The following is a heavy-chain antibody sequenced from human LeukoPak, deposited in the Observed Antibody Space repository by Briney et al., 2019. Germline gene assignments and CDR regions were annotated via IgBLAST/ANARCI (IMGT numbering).Heavy chain of an antibody. Sequence: GGSLRLSCAASGFTFSSYEMNWVRQAPGKGLEWVSYISSSGTTIYYADSVKGRFTISRDNAKNSLYLQMNSLRAGDTAIYYCARVIIAAGGTDNWGQGTLVTVSS. CDR2: ISSSGTTI. CDR3: ARVIIAAGGTDN. CDR1: GFTFSSYE. J-gene: IGHJ4*02. D-gene: IGHD6-13*01. V-gene: IGHV3-48*03.